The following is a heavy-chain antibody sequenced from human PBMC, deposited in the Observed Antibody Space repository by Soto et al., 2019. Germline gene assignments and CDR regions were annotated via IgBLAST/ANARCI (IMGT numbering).Heavy chain of an antibody. CDR2: IYPGAFDT. Sequence: PGESLKISCKGSGYSFTSYWIGWVRQMPGKGLEWKGIIYPGAFDTRYSPSFQGQVTISADKSISPAYLQWSSLKASDTAMFYCARHEGRGYCSGGSCYSRYYYYGMDVWGQGTTVTVSS. CDR1: GYSFTSYW. V-gene: IGHV5-51*01. J-gene: IGHJ6*02. CDR3: ARHEGRGYCSGGSCYSRYYYYGMDV. D-gene: IGHD2-15*01.